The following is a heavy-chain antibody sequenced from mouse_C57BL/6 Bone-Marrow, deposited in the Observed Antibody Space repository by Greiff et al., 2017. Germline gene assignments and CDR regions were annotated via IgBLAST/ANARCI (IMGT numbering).Heavy chain of an antibody. CDR1: GFTFTSYA. CDR3: AGDDYRRGAIDY. D-gene: IGHD2-4*01. Sequence: EVKLMESGAGLVKPGGSLKLSCAASGFTFTSYAMSWVRQTPEKRLEWVATISDGGSYTYYPDDVKGRFTISRDNAKNSLYLQMSKLKTEDTAMYYCAGDDYRRGAIDYWGSGTSVTVSS. CDR2: ISDGGSYT. J-gene: IGHJ4*01. V-gene: IGHV5-4*01.